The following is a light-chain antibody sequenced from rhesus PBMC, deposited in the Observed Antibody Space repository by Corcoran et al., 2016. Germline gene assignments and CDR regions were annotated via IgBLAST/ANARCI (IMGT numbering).Light chain of an antibody. J-gene: IGKJ2*01. CDR3: QQYSSSPYS. CDR1: QSISSW. V-gene: IGKV1-22*01. Sequence: DIQMTQSPSSLSASVGDTVTITCRASQSISSWLAWYQQKPGKAPKLLMFKASSLQSGVPSRFSGSGSGTSFPLTISSLQSEDFATYYCQQYSSSPYSFGQGTKVEIK. CDR2: KAS.